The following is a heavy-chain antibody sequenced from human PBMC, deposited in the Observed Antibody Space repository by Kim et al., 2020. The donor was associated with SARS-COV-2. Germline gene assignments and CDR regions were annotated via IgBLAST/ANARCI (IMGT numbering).Heavy chain of an antibody. CDR1: GGSFSGYY. CDR2: INHSGST. D-gene: IGHD6-19*01. Sequence: SETLSLTCAVYGGSFSGYYWSWIRQPPGKGLEWIGEINHSGSTNYNPSLKSRVTISVDTSKNQFSLKLSSVTAADTAVYYCARLRAQWLAYYFDYWGQGTLVTVSS. CDR3: ARLRAQWLAYYFDY. V-gene: IGHV4-34*01. J-gene: IGHJ4*02.